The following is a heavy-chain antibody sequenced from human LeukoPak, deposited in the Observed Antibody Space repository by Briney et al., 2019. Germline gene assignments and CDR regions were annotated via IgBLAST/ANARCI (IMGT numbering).Heavy chain of an antibody. D-gene: IGHD6-13*01. CDR3: ARGRYLTTLGGAAAGFLDS. V-gene: IGHV4-59*12. J-gene: IGHJ4*02. CDR2: IHYSGST. CDR1: GGSISSYY. Sequence: PSETLSLTCTVSGGSISSYYWSWIRQPPGKGLEWIGYIHYSGSTNYNPSLKSRVTISADTSKNQFSLKLSSVTAADTAVYYCARGRYLTTLGGAAAGFLDSWGQGTLVTVSS.